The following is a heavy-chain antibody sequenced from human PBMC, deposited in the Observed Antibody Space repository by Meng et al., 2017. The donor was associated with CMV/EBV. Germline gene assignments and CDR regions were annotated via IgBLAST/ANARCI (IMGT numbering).Heavy chain of an antibody. Sequence: ASVKVSCKASGYPFTGYFIHWVRQAPGQGLEWMGSINTNSDVTKYAQKFQGRVTLTRDTSINTAYMELSRLRSDDTAVYYCARDTTGTRGDWYFDLWAVAPWSPSPQ. J-gene: IGHJ2*01. CDR1: GYPFTGYF. V-gene: IGHV1-2*02. CDR2: INTNSDVT. CDR3: ARDTTGTRGDWYFDL. D-gene: IGHD1-1*01.